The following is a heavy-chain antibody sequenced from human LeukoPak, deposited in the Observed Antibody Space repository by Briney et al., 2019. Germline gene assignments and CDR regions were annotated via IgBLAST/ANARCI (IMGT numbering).Heavy chain of an antibody. CDR2: FYDSGNT. Sequence: SETLSLTCTVSGYSISSGYYWGWIRQPPGKGLEWIGSFYDSGNTYYNPSLKSRVTISVDTTKNLFSLRLRSVTAADTAVYFCARGRVSSSTWYSTYYYYFYMDVWGKGTTVTVSS. D-gene: IGHD1-1*01. CDR1: GYSISSGYY. J-gene: IGHJ6*03. CDR3: ARGRVSSSTWYSTYYYYFYMDV. V-gene: IGHV4-38-2*02.